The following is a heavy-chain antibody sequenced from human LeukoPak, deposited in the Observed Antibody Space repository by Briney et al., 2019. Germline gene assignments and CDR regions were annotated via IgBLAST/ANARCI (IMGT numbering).Heavy chain of an antibody. V-gene: IGHV5-51*01. Sequence: GEALKISCWDSGYRFPSYWIGWVRQVPGKGLEWMGSIYPGDSDTRYSPSFQGQVTISADKSISTAYLQWSSLKASDTALYYCATPGPILTALGGDAFDIWGHGTMVTVSS. D-gene: IGHD3-9*01. J-gene: IGHJ3*02. CDR3: ATPGPILTALGGDAFDI. CDR2: IYPGDSDT. CDR1: GYRFPSYW.